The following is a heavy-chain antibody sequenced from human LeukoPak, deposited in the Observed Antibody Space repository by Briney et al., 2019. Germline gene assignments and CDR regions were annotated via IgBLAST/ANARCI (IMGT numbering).Heavy chain of an antibody. D-gene: IGHD1-14*01. CDR1: GFTFDDYA. Sequence: GRSLRLSCAASGFTFDDYAMHWVRQAPGKGLEWVSGISWNSGSIGYADSVKGRFTISRDNAKNSLYLQMNSLRAEDTALYYCAKDKALITDYYYGMDVWGQGTTVTVSS. CDR3: AKDKALITDYYYGMDV. CDR2: ISWNSGSI. V-gene: IGHV3-9*01. J-gene: IGHJ6*02.